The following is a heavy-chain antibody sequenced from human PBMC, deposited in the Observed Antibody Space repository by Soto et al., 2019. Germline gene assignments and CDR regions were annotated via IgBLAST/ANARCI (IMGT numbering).Heavy chain of an antibody. D-gene: IGHD2-2*01. J-gene: IGHJ5*02. Sequence: SGPTLVNPTQTLTLTCTLSGFSLSTSGVGVGWIRQPPGKALEWLALIYWDDDKRYSPSLKSRLTITKDTSKTQGVLTMTNMDLVDTATYYCARKGGAFCSSTSCYGRFVNWFDPWGQGTLVTVSS. CDR2: IYWDDDK. V-gene: IGHV2-5*02. CDR1: GFSLSTSGVG. CDR3: ARKGGAFCSSTSCYGRFVNWFDP.